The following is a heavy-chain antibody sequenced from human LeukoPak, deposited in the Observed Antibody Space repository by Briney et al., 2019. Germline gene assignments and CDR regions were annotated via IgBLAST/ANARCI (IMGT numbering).Heavy chain of an antibody. CDR3: ARGGGYSGYDNYFDY. CDR1: GGSISTYH. J-gene: IGHJ4*02. D-gene: IGHD5-12*01. V-gene: IGHV4-59*01. Sequence: SETLSLTCTVSGGSISTYHWSWIRQPPGKGLEWIGYTYYNGRTSYNPSLKSRVIISVDASKNQFSLRLTSVTTADTAVYFCARGGGYSGYDNYFDYWGQGALVTVSS. CDR2: TYYNGRT.